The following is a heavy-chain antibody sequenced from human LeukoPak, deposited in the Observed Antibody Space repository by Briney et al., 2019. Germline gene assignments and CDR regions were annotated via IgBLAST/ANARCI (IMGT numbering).Heavy chain of an antibody. CDR2: IYYSGST. D-gene: IGHD3-22*01. V-gene: IGHV4-59*08. Sequence: SETLSLTCTVSGGSISSYYWSWIRQPPGKGLEWIGYIYYSGSTNYNPSLKSRVTISVDTSKNQFSLKLSSVTAADTAVYYCARRYGDPYYYDSSGEDYFDYWGQGTLVTVSS. CDR1: GGSISSYY. J-gene: IGHJ4*02. CDR3: ARRYGDPYYYDSSGEDYFDY.